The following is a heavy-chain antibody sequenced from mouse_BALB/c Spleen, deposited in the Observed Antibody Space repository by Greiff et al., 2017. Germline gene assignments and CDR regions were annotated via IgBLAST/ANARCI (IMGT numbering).Heavy chain of an antibody. D-gene: IGHD3-2*01. CDR2: IKPYNDGT. V-gene: IGHV1-14*01. Sequence: VQLQQSGPELVKPGASVKMSCKASGYTFTSYVMHWVKQKPGQGLEWIGYIKPYNDGTKYNEKFKGKATLTSDKSSSTAYMELSSLTSEDSAVYYCAKDSSGYHSYAMDYWGQGTSVTVSS. J-gene: IGHJ4*01. CDR3: AKDSSGYHSYAMDY. CDR1: GYTFTSYV.